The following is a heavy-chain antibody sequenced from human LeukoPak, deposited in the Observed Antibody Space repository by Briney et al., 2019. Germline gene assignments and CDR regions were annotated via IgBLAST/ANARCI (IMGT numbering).Heavy chain of an antibody. D-gene: IGHD2-15*01. Sequence: SETLSLTCTVSGGSVSSGSYYWSWIRQPPGKGLEWIGYIYYSGSTNYNPSLKSRVTISVDTSKKQFSLNLSSVTAADTAVYYCARVGVAAKSSRYFDYWGQGTLVTVSS. CDR1: GGSVSSGSYY. J-gene: IGHJ4*02. V-gene: IGHV4-61*01. CDR3: ARVGVAAKSSRYFDY. CDR2: IYYSGST.